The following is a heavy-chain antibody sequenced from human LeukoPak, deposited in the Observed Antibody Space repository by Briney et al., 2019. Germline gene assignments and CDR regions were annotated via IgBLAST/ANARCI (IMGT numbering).Heavy chain of an antibody. CDR2: ISGSGGST. J-gene: IGHJ4*02. CDR1: GFTFSSYA. V-gene: IGHV3-23*01. D-gene: IGHD3-10*01. Sequence: GGSLRLSCAASGFTFSSYAMSWVRQAPGKGLEWVSAISGSGGSTYYADSVKGRFTISRDNSKSTLYLQMNSLRAEDTAVYYCAKESRRPQRYYYGSGSDFDYWGQGTLVTVSS. CDR3: AKESRRPQRYYYGSGSDFDY.